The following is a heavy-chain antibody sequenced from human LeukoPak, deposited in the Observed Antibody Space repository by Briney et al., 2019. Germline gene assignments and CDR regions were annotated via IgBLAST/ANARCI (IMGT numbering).Heavy chain of an antibody. CDR2: INHSGST. CDR1: GGSFSGYY. D-gene: IGHD3-9*01. V-gene: IGHV4-34*01. Sequence: PSETLSLTCAVYGGSFSGYYWSWIRQPPGKGLEWIGEINHSGSTNYNPYLKSRLTISVDTSKNQFSLKLSSVTAADTAVYYCARGPERYFDWLLDYYYYMDVWGKGTTVTVSS. CDR3: ARGPERYFDWLLDYYYYMDV. J-gene: IGHJ6*03.